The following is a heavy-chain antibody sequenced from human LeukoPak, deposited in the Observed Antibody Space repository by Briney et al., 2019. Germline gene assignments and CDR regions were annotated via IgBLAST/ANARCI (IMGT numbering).Heavy chain of an antibody. D-gene: IGHD3-9*01. CDR3: ARLDAATHPIDY. V-gene: IGHV3-30-3*01. Sequence: PGGSLRLSCAASGFTFSSYAMHWVRQAPGKGLEWVAVISYDGSNKYYADSVKGRFTISRDNSKNTLHLQMNSLRAEDTAVYYCARLDAATHPIDYWGQGTLVTVSS. CDR2: ISYDGSNK. CDR1: GFTFSSYA. J-gene: IGHJ4*02.